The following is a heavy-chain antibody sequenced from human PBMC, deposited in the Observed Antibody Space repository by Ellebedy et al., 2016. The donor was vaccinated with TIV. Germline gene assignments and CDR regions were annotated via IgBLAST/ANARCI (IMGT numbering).Heavy chain of an antibody. D-gene: IGHD4-17*01. V-gene: IGHV3-7*01. CDR1: GFSFTSYW. J-gene: IGHJ3*02. CDR2: IRQDGNK. CDR3: ASGGSYGDYRSPTHAFVM. Sequence: GESLKISCAVSGFSFTSYWMSWVRQAPGKGLEWVANIRQDGNKNYVDSVKGRFTISRDNAQTSLYLQMNSLGADDTAMYYCASGGSYGDYRSPTHAFVMWGQGTMVSVSS.